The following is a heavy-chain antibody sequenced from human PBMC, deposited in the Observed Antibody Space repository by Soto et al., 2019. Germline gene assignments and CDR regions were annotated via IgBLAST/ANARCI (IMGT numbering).Heavy chain of an antibody. CDR3: ARDLGYYASDGYFDY. D-gene: IGHD3-22*01. CDR2: ISSSGSII. Sequence: GGSLRLSCAASGFTFSDYYMSWIRQAPGKGLEWVSHISSSGSIIYYADSVKGRFTISRDNAKNSLYLQLNSLRAGDTAVYYCARDLGYYASDGYFDYWGLGTVVTVSS. CDR1: GFTFSDYY. J-gene: IGHJ4*02. V-gene: IGHV3-11*01.